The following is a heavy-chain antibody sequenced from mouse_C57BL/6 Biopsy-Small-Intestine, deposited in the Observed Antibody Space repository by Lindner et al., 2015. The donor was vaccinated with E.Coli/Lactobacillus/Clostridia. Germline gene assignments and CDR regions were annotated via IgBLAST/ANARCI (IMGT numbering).Heavy chain of an antibody. CDR2: INPSTGGT. CDR3: ARRENWDGAYYFDY. J-gene: IGHJ2*01. CDR1: GYSFTGYY. Sequence: EVQLQESGPELVKPGASVKISCKASGYSFTGYYMNWVKQSPEKSLEWIGEINPSTGGTTYNQKFKAKATLTVDKSSSTAYMQLKSLTSEDSAVYYCARRENWDGAYYFDYWGQGTTLTVSS. V-gene: IGHV1-42*01. D-gene: IGHD4-1*01.